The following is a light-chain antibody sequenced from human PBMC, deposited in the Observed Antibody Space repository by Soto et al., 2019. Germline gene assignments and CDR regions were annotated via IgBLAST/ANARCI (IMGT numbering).Light chain of an antibody. CDR3: QQYDNWPFT. CDR2: ATS. Sequence: EIVMTQSPATLSVSPGERATLSCRASQSIRSNLAWYQQKPGLAPRLLIYATSTRATGIPARFSGSGSATEFPLTISSLQSEDFAVYYCQQYDNWPFTFGPGTKVDI. J-gene: IGKJ3*01. CDR1: QSIRSN. V-gene: IGKV3-15*01.